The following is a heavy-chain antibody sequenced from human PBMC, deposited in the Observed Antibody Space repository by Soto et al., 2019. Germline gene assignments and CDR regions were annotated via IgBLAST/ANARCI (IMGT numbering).Heavy chain of an antibody. J-gene: IGHJ3*01. CDR2: IRGSSTPI. Sequence: EVQLLESGGGLVQPGGSLRLSCAASGFSFSDYGMNWVRQAPGKGLEWISYIRGSSTPIYYTDSVRGRFTVSRDNAKNSLYLQMDSLRAEDTAVYYCATPLRKQWPRDAFDVWGRGTMVTVSS. CDR3: ATPLRKQWPRDAFDV. V-gene: IGHV3-48*01. D-gene: IGHD6-19*01. CDR1: GFSFSDYG.